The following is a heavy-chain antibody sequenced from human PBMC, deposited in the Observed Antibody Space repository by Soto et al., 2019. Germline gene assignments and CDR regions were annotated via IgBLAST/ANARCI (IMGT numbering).Heavy chain of an antibody. CDR3: ARVPFDYGGNYHAFDI. Sequence: QVQLQESGPGLVKPSQTLSLTCTVSGGSISSGDYYWSWIRQPPGKGLEWIGYIYYSGSTYYNPSLKSRVTISVDTSKNHFSLKLSSVTAADTAVYYCARVPFDYGGNYHAFDIWGQGTMVTVSS. CDR1: GGSISSGDYY. CDR2: IYYSGST. D-gene: IGHD4-17*01. V-gene: IGHV4-30-4*01. J-gene: IGHJ3*02.